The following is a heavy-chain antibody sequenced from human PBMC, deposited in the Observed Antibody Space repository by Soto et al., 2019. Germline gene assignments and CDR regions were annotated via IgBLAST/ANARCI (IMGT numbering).Heavy chain of an antibody. J-gene: IGHJ4*02. CDR1: GDSVSSGIYY. Sequence: TSETLSLTCTVSGDSVSSGIYYWSWIRQSPGKGLQWIGYVSYSGTTYYNPSLESRITMSLDTSKNQFSLKVTSVTAADTAVYYCARALESLYPHYGGGPYFDYWGQGTLVTVSS. CDR2: VSYSGTT. V-gene: IGHV4-30-4*01. D-gene: IGHD4-17*01. CDR3: ARALESLYPHYGGGPYFDY.